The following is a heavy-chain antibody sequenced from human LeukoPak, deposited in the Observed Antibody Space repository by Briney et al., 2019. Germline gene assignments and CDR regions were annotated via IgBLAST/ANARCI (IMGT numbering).Heavy chain of an antibody. CDR1: GFTFDDYA. CDR3: AKDSGYSYGHGLDY. V-gene: IGHV3-9*01. CDR2: ISWNSGSI. Sequence: GGSLRLSCAASGFTFDDYAMHWVRQAPGKGLEWVSGISWNSGSIGYADSVKGRFTISRDNAKNSLYLQMNSLRDEDTAVYYCAKDSGYSYGHGLDYWGQGTLVTVSS. D-gene: IGHD5-18*01. J-gene: IGHJ4*02.